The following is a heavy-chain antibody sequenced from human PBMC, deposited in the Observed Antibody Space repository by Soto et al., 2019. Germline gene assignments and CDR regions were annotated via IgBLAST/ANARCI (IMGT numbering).Heavy chain of an antibody. V-gene: IGHV3-53*01. J-gene: IGHJ4*02. CDR3: ARDLYYYGSGSGYFDY. CDR2: IYSGGST. Sequence: GGSLRLSCAASGFTVSSNYMSWVRQAPGKGLEWVSVIYSGGSTYYADSVKGRFTISRDNSKNTLYLQMNSLRDEDTAVYYCARDLYYYGSGSGYFDYWGQGIQVTVSS. D-gene: IGHD3-10*01. CDR1: GFTVSSNY.